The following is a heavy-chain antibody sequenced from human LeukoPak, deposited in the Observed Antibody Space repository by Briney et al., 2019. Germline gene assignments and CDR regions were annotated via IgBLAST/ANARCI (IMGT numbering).Heavy chain of an antibody. CDR2: IYYSGST. V-gene: IGHV4-59*01. CDR1: GGSISRYY. CDR3: ARVRPAVAGTHYFDY. J-gene: IGHJ4*02. Sequence: SETLSLTCTVSGGSISRYYWNWVRQPPGKGLEWIGYIYYSGSTNYNPSLKSRVTISVDTSKNQFSLKLSSVTAADTAVYYCARVRPAVAGTHYFDYWGQGTLVTVSS. D-gene: IGHD6-19*01.